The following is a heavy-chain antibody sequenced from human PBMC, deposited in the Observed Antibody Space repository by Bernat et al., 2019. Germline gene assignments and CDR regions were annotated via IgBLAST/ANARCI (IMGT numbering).Heavy chain of an antibody. D-gene: IGHD3-10*01. CDR1: GFTFGDYA. V-gene: IGHV3-49*04. J-gene: IGHJ4*02. Sequence: EVQLVESGGGLVQPGWSLRLSCTASGFTFGDYAMSWVRQAPGKGLEWVGFIRSKAYGGTTEYAASVKGRFTISRDDSKSIAYLQMNSLKTEDTAVYYCTRGVYYYGSGSYYTFFDYWGQGTLVTVSS. CDR3: TRGVYYYGSGSYYTFFDY. CDR2: IRSKAYGGTT.